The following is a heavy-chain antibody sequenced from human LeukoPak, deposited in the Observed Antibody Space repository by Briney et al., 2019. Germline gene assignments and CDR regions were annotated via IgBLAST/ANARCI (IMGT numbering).Heavy chain of an antibody. CDR3: ARGANYYDSSVPRFDP. CDR2: INPNSGGT. V-gene: IGHV1-2*02. J-gene: IGHJ5*02. D-gene: IGHD3-22*01. Sequence: GASVKVSCKASGYTFTGYYMHWVRQAPGQGLEWMGWINPNSGGTNYAQKFQGRVTMTRDTSISTAYMELSRLRSDDTAVYYCARGANYYDSSVPRFDPWGQGTLVTVSS. CDR1: GYTFTGYY.